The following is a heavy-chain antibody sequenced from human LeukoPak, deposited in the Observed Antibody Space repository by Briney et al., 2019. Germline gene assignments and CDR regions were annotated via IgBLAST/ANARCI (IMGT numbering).Heavy chain of an antibody. CDR2: IYTSGST. CDR3: ARDSSGYSYFQH. CDR1: GGSISSGSYY. J-gene: IGHJ1*01. V-gene: IGHV4-61*02. D-gene: IGHD3-22*01. Sequence: SQTLSLTCTVSGGSISSGSYYWSWIRQPAGKGLEWIGRIYTSGSTNYNPSLKGRVTISVDTSKNQFSLKLSSVTAADTAVYYCARDSSGYSYFQHWGQGTLVTVSS.